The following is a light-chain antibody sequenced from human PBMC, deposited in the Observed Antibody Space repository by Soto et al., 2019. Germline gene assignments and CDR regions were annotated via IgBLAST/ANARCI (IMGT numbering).Light chain of an antibody. CDR3: SSYTSSSTLV. V-gene: IGLV2-14*01. J-gene: IGLJ2*01. Sequence: HSALTQPASVSGSPGQSITISCTGTSSDVGTYNYVSWYQQHPGKAPKLLISEVSNRPSGVSNRFSGSKSGNTASLTISGLQAEDESHYYCSSYTSSSTLVFGGGTKVTVL. CDR2: EVS. CDR1: SSDVGTYNY.